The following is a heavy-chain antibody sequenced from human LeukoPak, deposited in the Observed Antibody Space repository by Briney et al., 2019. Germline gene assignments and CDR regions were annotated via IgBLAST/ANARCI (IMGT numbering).Heavy chain of an antibody. CDR1: GVSITSYY. Sequence: PSETLSLTCTVSGVSITSYYWSRIRQPAGKGLEWIGRIFTSGSTNYNPSLKSRVTMSVDTSKNQFSLKLSSVTAADTALYYCARDNYYYDSSGYPLDYWGQGTLVTVSS. D-gene: IGHD3-22*01. V-gene: IGHV4-4*07. CDR3: ARDNYYYDSSGYPLDY. J-gene: IGHJ4*02. CDR2: IFTSGST.